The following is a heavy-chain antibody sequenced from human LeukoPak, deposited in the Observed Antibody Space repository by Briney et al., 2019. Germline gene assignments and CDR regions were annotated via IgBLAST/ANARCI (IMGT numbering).Heavy chain of an antibody. D-gene: IGHD3-10*01. J-gene: IGHJ4*02. CDR3: ARDADYYGSGTPGH. CDR1: GFTFSSYA. Sequence: PGGSLRLSCAASGFTFSSYAMHWVRQAPGKGLEWVAVISYDGSNKYYADSVKGRFTISRDNSKNTLYLQMNSLRAEDTAVYYCARDADYYGSGTPGHWGQGTLVTVSS. V-gene: IGHV3-30-3*01. CDR2: ISYDGSNK.